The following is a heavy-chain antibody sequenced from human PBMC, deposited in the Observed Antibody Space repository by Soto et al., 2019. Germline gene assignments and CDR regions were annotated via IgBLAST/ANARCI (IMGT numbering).Heavy chain of an antibody. CDR2: ISSNGGST. V-gene: IGHV3-64*01. D-gene: IGHD1-26*01. CDR1: GFTFSSYA. Sequence: GGSLRLSCAASGFTFSSYAMHWVRQAPGKGLEYVSAISSNGGSTYYANSVKGRFTISRDNSKNTLYLQMGSLRAEDMAVYYCARATEIGAAFDIWGQGTMVTVS. CDR3: ARATEIGAAFDI. J-gene: IGHJ3*02.